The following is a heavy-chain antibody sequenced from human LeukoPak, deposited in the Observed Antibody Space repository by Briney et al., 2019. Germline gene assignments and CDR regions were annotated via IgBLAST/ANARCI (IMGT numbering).Heavy chain of an antibody. CDR3: ARDRYYYDSSARYFDY. V-gene: IGHV4-4*07. CDR1: GGSISSYY. J-gene: IGHJ4*02. Sequence: TSETLSLTCTVSGGSISSYYWSWIRQPAGKGLEWIGRIHTSGSTNYSPSLKSRVTMSVDTSKNQFSLKLSSVTAADTAVYYCARDRYYYDSSARYFDYWGQGTLVTVSS. D-gene: IGHD3-22*01. CDR2: IHTSGST.